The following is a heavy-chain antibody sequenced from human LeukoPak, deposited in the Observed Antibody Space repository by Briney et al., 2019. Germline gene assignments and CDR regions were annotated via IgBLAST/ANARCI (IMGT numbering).Heavy chain of an antibody. J-gene: IGHJ6*02. CDR1: GGSISSYY. CDR2: IDYSGST. V-gene: IGHV4-59*01. Sequence: SETLSLTCTVSGGSISSYYWSWIRQPPGKGLEWIGAIDYSGSTKYNPSLKSRVSISVDTSKNKFLLKLSSLTAADTAVYYCARCRYSYYDILTGYYSPSYYYYGMDVWGQGTTVTVS. CDR3: ARCRYSYYDILTGYYSPSYYYYGMDV. D-gene: IGHD3-9*01.